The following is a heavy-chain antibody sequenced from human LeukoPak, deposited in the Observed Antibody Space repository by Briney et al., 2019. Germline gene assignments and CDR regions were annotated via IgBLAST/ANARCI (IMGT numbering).Heavy chain of an antibody. CDR3: ARGWGHYDFWSGYYYYYGMDV. D-gene: IGHD3-3*01. V-gene: IGHV1-8*01. Sequence: ASVTVSCKASGYTFTSYDINWVRQATGQGLEWMGWMNPNSGNTGYAQKFQGRVTMTRNTSISTAYMELSSLRSEDTAVYYCARGWGHYDFWSGYYYYYGMDVWGQGTTVTVSS. CDR2: MNPNSGNT. J-gene: IGHJ6*02. CDR1: GYTFTSYD.